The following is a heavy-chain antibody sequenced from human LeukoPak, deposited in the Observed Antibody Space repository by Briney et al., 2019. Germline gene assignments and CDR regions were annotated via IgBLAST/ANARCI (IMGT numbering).Heavy chain of an antibody. D-gene: IGHD5/OR15-5a*01. CDR3: ARRRGSTYNWFDP. CDR1: GGSISSGGYY. CDR2: IYYSGST. V-gene: IGHV4-31*03. J-gene: IGHJ5*02. Sequence: SETLSLTCTVSGGSISSGGYYWSWIRQHPGKGLEWIGYIYYSGSTYYNPSLQSRVTMSIDTSKNQFSLKLSSVTAADTAVYYCARRRGSTYNWFDPWGQGTLVTVSS.